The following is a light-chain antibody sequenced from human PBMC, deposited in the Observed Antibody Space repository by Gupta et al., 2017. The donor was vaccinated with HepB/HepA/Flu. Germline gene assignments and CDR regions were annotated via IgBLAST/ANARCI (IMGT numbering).Light chain of an antibody. Sequence: AIRMTQSPSSFSASTGDRVTIPCRASQGISSYLAWYQQKPGKAPKLLIYAASTVKSGVPSRFSGSGSGTDFTLTISGRQSEDFANYYCQHEDSSPWTFGQGTKVEIK. J-gene: IGKJ1*01. CDR3: QHEDSSPWT. V-gene: IGKV1-8*01. CDR1: QGISSY. CDR2: AAS.